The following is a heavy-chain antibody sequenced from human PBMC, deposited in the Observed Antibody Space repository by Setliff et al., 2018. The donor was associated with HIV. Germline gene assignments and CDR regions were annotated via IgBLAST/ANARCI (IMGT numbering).Heavy chain of an antibody. V-gene: IGHV4-34*01. D-gene: IGHD6-19*01. CDR1: GGSFSGYY. CDR2: INHSGST. CDR3: ARVGRSVTGP. Sequence: PSETLSLTCAVYGGSFSGYYWSWIRQPPGKELEWIGEINHSGSTNYNPSLKSRVTISVDTSKNQFSLKLSSVTAADTAVYYCARVGRSVTGPWGQGTLVTVSS. J-gene: IGHJ5*02.